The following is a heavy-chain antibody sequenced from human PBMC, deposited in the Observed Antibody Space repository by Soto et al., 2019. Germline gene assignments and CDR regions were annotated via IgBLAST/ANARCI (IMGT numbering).Heavy chain of an antibody. CDR2: IIPIFGTA. D-gene: IGHD2-15*01. CDR3: AREPYGGSSNYYGMDV. CDR1: GGTFSSYA. V-gene: IGHV1-69*13. Sequence: ASVKVSCKGSGGTFSSYAISWVRQAPGQGLEWMGGIIPIFGTANYAQKFQGRVTITADESTSTAYMELSSLRSEDTAVYYCAREPYGGSSNYYGMDVWGQGTTVSVSS. J-gene: IGHJ6*02.